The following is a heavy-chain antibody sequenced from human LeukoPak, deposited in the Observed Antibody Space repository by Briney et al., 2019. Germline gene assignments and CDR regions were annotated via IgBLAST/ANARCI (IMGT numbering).Heavy chain of an antibody. CDR1: GYTFTGYY. V-gene: IGHV1-2*02. CDR2: INPNSGGT. D-gene: IGHD3-10*01. J-gene: IGHJ4*02. CDR3: ARGRVDYYGSGSTPDHY. Sequence: GASVKVSCKASGYTFTGYYMHWVRQAPGQGLEWMGWINPNSGGTNYAQKFQGRVTMTRDTSISTACMELSRLRSDDTAVYYCARGRVDYYGSGSTPDHYWGQGTLVTVSS.